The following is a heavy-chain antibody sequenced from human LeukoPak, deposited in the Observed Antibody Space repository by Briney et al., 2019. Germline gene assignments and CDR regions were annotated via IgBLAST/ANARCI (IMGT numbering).Heavy chain of an antibody. V-gene: IGHV3-21*01. Sequence: PGGSPRLSCAASGFTFSSYSMNWVRQAPGKGLEWVSSISSSSSYIYYADSVKGRFTISRDNAKNSLYLQMNSLRAEDTAVYYCARGYCSSTSCRILGYYYGMDVWGQGITVTVSS. CDR2: ISSSSSYI. CDR1: GFTFSSYS. D-gene: IGHD2-2*01. CDR3: ARGYCSSTSCRILGYYYGMDV. J-gene: IGHJ6*02.